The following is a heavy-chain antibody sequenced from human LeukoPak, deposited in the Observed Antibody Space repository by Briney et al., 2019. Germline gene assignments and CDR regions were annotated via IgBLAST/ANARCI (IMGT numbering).Heavy chain of an antibody. D-gene: IGHD6-13*01. CDR2: IYYSGST. J-gene: IGHJ1*01. CDR3: ARAVGSSWYPEYFQH. V-gene: IGHV4-59*01. Sequence: SETLSHTCTVSGGSISSYYWSWIRQPPGKGLEWIGYIYYSGSTNYYPSLKSRVTISVDTSKNQFSLKLSSGTAADTAVYYCARAVGSSWYPEYFQHWGQGTLVTVSS. CDR1: GGSISSYY.